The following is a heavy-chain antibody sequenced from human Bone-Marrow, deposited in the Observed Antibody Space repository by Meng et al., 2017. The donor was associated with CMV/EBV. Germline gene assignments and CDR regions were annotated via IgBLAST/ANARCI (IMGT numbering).Heavy chain of an antibody. D-gene: IGHD1-7*01. CDR3: ARGAQAGTTYWFDP. J-gene: IGHJ5*02. CDR2: INAGNGNT. CDR1: GYTFTNYA. V-gene: IGHV1-3*01. Sequence: KASGYTFTNYAIHWVRQAPGQRLEWMGRINAGNGNTKYSQNFQGRVTITTDTSATTVYMELSSLRSEETAVYYCARGAQAGTTYWFDPWGQGTLVTVSS.